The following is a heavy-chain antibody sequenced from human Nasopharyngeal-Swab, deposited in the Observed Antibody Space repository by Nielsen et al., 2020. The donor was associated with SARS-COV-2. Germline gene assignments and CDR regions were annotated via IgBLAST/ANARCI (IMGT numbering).Heavy chain of an antibody. CDR3: TRAGGDSHYYYYYMDV. CDR1: GFTFGDYA. J-gene: IGHJ6*03. V-gene: IGHV3-49*03. D-gene: IGHD2-21*02. CDR2: IRSRAYGGTT. Sequence: GGSLRLSCTASGFTFGDYAMSWFRQAPGKGLEWVGFIRSRAYGGTTEYAASVKGRFTISRDDSKSIAYLQMNNLKTEDTAVYYCTRAGGDSHYYYYYMDVWGKGTTVTVSS.